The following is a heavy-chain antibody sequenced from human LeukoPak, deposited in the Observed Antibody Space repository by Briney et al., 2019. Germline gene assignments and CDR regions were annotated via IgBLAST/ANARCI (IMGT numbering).Heavy chain of an antibody. D-gene: IGHD6-13*01. V-gene: IGHV3-23*01. CDR3: AKRYSSSSTSYYFDY. J-gene: IGHJ4*02. Sequence: PGGSLRLSCAASGFTFSSYAMSWVRQAPGKGLEWVSAISGSGGSTYYADSVKGRFTISRDNSKNTLCLQMNSLRAEDTAVYYCAKRYSSSSTSYYFDYWGQGTLVTVSS. CDR1: GFTFSSYA. CDR2: ISGSGGST.